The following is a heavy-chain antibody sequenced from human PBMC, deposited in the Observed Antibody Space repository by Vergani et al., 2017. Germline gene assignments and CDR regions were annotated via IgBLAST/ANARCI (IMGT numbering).Heavy chain of an antibody. V-gene: IGHV3-66*02. Sequence: VQLVESGGGLVKPGGSLRLSCAASGFTFSSYAMSWVRQAPGKGLEWVSVIYSGGSTYYADSGKGRLTISRDNSKNTLYLQMNSLRAEDTAVYYCARLPYDSSGYYSDDIWGQGTMVTVSS. D-gene: IGHD3-22*01. CDR3: ARLPYDSSGYYSDDI. CDR1: GFTFSSYA. CDR2: IYSGGST. J-gene: IGHJ3*02.